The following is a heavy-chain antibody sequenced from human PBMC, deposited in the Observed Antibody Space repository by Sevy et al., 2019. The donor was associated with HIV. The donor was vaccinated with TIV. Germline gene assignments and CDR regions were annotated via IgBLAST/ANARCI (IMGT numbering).Heavy chain of an antibody. J-gene: IGHJ4*02. D-gene: IGHD1-26*01. V-gene: IGHV3-11*06. CDR2: ISGSSSYT. CDR3: ARVVGATGLFNY. Sequence: GGSLRLSCAASGFTFSDYYMSWIRQAPGKGLEWVSYISGSSSYTNYADSVKGRFTISRDNAKNSLYLQISSLRADDTAVYFGARVVGATGLFNYWGQGTLVTVSS. CDR1: GFTFSDYY.